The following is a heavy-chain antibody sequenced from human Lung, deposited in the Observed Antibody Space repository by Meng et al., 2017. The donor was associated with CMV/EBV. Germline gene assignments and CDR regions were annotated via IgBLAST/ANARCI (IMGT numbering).Heavy chain of an antibody. CDR3: ASSHFGESSLDY. CDR2: ISSCVST. D-gene: IGHD3-10*01. J-gene: IGHJ4*02. CDR1: GFTFKNNY. Sequence: GGSLRLXCAGSGFTFKNNYMTWVRQFPGKGLEWVSVISSCVSTYYADSVKGRFTISRDNSKNTLYLQMNSLRAEDTAVYYCASSHFGESSLDYWGQGALVTVSS. V-gene: IGHV3-66*02.